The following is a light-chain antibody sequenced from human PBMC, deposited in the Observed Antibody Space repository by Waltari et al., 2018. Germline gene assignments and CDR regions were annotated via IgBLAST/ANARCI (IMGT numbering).Light chain of an antibody. CDR2: GSS. J-gene: IGKJ4*01. CDR1: QSVLTH. V-gene: IGKV3-11*01. CDR3: QQTNNWPLT. Sequence: EIVSTQPPATLSLSPADGATLSCRASQSVLTHLAWYQHKPGQAPRLLIYGSSNRATDIPARFSGSGSGTDFTLTISSLEPEDFADYYCQQTNNWPLTFGGGTKVDIK.